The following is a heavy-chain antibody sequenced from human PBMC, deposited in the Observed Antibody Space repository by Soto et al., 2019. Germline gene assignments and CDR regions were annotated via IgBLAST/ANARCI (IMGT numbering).Heavy chain of an antibody. CDR3: ARRHSAWSSKNLAEDY. V-gene: IGHV5-51*01. CDR2: IYPGDSDT. CDR1: GYSFSSYW. J-gene: IGHJ4*02. Sequence: VESVKISCTGSGYSFSSYWIAWVRQTPWKGLEWMGVIYPGDSDTRYSPSFEGQVTFSADKSISTAYLQWTGLKASDTAIYYCARRHSAWSSKNLAEDYWGQGTPVTVSS. D-gene: IGHD6-19*01.